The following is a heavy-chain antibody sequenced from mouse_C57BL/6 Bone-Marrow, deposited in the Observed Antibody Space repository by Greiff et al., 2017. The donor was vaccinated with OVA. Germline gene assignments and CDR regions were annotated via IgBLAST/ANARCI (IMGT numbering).Heavy chain of an antibody. J-gene: IGHJ4*01. V-gene: IGHV1-81*01. D-gene: IGHD2-3*01. CDR1: GYTFTSYG. Sequence: QVHVKQSGAELARPGASVKLSCKASGYTFTSYGISWVKQRTGQGLEWIGEIYPRSGNTYYNEKFKGKATLTADKSSSTAYMELRSLTSEDSAVYFCARDVYDGHMDYWGQGTSVTVSS. CDR2: IYPRSGNT. CDR3: ARDVYDGHMDY.